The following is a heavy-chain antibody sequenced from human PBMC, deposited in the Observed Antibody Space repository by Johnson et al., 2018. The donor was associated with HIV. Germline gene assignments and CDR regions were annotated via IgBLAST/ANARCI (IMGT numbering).Heavy chain of an antibody. CDR3: ASWGVGSSWNHDAFDI. J-gene: IGHJ3*02. CDR1: GFTFSSYA. V-gene: IGHV3-30-3*01. Sequence: QVQLVESGGGVVQPGRSLRLSCAASGFTFSSYAMHWVRQAPGKGLEWSAVIAYDGSKKYYADSVKGRLPTSRDNSKNTLYLQMNSLRAEDTAVYYCASWGVGSSWNHDAFDILGQGTMVTVSS. CDR2: IAYDGSKK. D-gene: IGHD6-13*01.